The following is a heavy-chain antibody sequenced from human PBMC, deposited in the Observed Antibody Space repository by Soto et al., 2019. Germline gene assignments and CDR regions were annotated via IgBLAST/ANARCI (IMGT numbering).Heavy chain of an antibody. J-gene: IGHJ3*02. V-gene: IGHV1-69*06. CDR1: GGTFSSYA. Sequence: SVKVSCKASGGTFSSYAISWVRQAPGQGLEWMGGIIPIFGTANYAQKFQGRVTITADKSTSTAYMELSSLRSEDTVVYYCARDIVGATFFSLDAFDIWGQGTMVTVSS. CDR2: IIPIFGTA. D-gene: IGHD1-26*01. CDR3: ARDIVGATFFSLDAFDI.